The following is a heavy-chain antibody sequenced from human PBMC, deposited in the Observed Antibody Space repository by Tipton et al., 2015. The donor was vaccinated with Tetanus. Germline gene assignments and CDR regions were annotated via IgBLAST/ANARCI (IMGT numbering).Heavy chain of an antibody. CDR3: ESYHGGGDYYDSSGYSIDY. Sequence: QLVQSGAEVKKPGSSVKVSCKASGGTFSSYAISWVRQAPGQGLEWMGGIIPIFGTANYAQKFQGRVTITADESTGTAYMELSSRRSEVTAVDYCESYHGGGDYYDSSGYSIDYWGQGTLVTVSS. J-gene: IGHJ4*02. V-gene: IGHV1-69*01. D-gene: IGHD3-22*01. CDR2: IIPIFGTA. CDR1: GGTFSSYA.